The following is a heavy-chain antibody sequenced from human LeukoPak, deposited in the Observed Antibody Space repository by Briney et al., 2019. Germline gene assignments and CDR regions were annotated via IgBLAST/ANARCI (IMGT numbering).Heavy chain of an antibody. D-gene: IGHD6-13*01. J-gene: IGHJ4*02. Sequence: ASVKVSCKASGYTLTSYAMHWVRQAPGQRLEWMGWINTGNGNTKYSQMFQGRVTITRDTSASTAYMELSSLRSEDTAVYYCAYCSSWSNFDYWGQGTLVTVSS. CDR3: AYCSSWSNFDY. V-gene: IGHV1-3*04. CDR2: INTGNGNT. CDR1: GYTLTSYA.